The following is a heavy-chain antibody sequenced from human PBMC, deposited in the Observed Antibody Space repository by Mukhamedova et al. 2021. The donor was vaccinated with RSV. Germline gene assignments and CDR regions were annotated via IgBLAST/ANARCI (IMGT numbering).Heavy chain of an antibody. D-gene: IGHD2-2*01. J-gene: IGHJ3*02. CDR3: ARAVPYCSSTSCQNDAFDI. Sequence: MGIINPSGGSTSYAQKFQGRVTMTRDTSTSTVYMELSSLRSEDTAVYYCARAVPYCSSTSCQNDAFDIWGQGTMVTVSS. CDR2: INPSGGST. V-gene: IGHV1-46*01.